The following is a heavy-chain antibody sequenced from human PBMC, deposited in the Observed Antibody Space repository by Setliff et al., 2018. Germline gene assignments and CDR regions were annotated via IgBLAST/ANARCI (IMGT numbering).Heavy chain of an antibody. CDR3: ARGMGESNYFYGMDV. Sequence: PGGSLSLSCAASGFIVSYKYMSWIRQAPGKGLEWVSVIYSGGSKHYADSVKGRFTISRDNSKNTLYLQMNSLRTEDTAVYYCARGMGESNYFYGMDVWGQGTTVTVSS. CDR1: GFIVSYKY. CDR2: IYSGGSK. J-gene: IGHJ6*02. V-gene: IGHV3-53*01. D-gene: IGHD2-21*01.